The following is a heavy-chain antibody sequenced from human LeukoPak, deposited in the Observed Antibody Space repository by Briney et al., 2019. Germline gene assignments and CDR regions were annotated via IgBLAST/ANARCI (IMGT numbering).Heavy chain of an antibody. Sequence: GGSLRLSCAASGFTFDDYGMSWVRQAPGKGLEWVSGINWNGGSTGYADSVKGRFTISRDNAKNSLYLQMNSLRAEDTALYYCARDLLRYYYYYMDVWGKGTTVTVSS. J-gene: IGHJ6*03. CDR3: ARDLLRYYYYYMDV. CDR2: INWNGGST. CDR1: GFTFDDYG. V-gene: IGHV3-20*04.